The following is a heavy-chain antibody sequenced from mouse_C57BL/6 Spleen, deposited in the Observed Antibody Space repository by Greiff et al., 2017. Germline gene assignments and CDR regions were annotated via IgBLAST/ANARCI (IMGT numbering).Heavy chain of an antibody. V-gene: IGHV5-16*01. Sequence: EVQLQQSEGGLVKPGSSMKLSCAASGFTFSGYSMAWVRQVPEKGLEWVANISYDGGNTYYLDCLKGRFTISRDNAKNILYLQMSSLKSEDTASYYCARGWGLYEDMDVWGTGTSVTVSS. CDR3: ARGWGLYEDMDV. D-gene: IGHD1-1*02. CDR2: ISYDGGNT. CDR1: GFTFSGYS. J-gene: IGHJ4*01.